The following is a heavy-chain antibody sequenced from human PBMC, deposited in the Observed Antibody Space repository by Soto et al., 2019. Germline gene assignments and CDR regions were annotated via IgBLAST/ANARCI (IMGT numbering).Heavy chain of an antibody. CDR2: INPSGGST. J-gene: IGHJ5*02. CDR3: ARGHQVVRYCSGGSCYWFDP. D-gene: IGHD2-15*01. Sequence: QVQLVQSGAEVKKPGASVKVSCKASGYTFTSYYMHWVRQAPGQGLEWMGIINPSGGSTSYAQKFQGRVTMTRDTSTSTVYMELSSLRSEDTAVYYCARGHQVVRYCSGGSCYWFDPWGQGTLVTVSS. CDR1: GYTFTSYY. V-gene: IGHV1-46*03.